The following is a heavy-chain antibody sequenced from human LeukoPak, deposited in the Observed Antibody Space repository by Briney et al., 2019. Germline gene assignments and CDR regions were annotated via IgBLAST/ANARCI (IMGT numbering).Heavy chain of an antibody. CDR1: GFTFSSYE. CDR3: ARDQGWPLNRFDI. D-gene: IGHD6-19*01. J-gene: IGHJ5*02. Sequence: GGSLRLSCAASGFTFSSYEMNWVRQAPGKGLEWVSYISSSGSTIYYADSVKGRFTISRDNAKNLLYLQMNSLRGEDTAVYYCARDQGWPLNRFDIWGQGILVTVSS. CDR2: ISSSGSTI. V-gene: IGHV3-48*03.